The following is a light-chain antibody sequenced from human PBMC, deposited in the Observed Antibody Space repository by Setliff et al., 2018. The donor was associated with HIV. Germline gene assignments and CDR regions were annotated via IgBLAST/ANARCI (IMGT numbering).Light chain of an antibody. J-gene: IGLJ1*01. CDR1: TSNIGTND. CDR2: KNN. V-gene: IGLV1-47*01. Sequence: SALTQPPSASATPGQRVTISCSGNTSNIGTNDVYWYQQVPGTAPKLLISKNNQRPSGVPDRFSGSKSGTSASLAISGLRSEDEANYYCAAWDDSLNGPDYVFGTGTKVTVL. CDR3: AAWDDSLNGPDYV.